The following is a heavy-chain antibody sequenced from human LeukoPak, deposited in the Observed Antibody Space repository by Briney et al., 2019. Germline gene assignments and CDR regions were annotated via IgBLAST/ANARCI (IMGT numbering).Heavy chain of an antibody. CDR2: IYYSGST. CDR1: GGSISSSSYY. V-gene: IGHV4-39*01. D-gene: IGHD2-2*01. J-gene: IGHJ4*02. Sequence: PSETLSLTCTVSGGSISSSSYYWGWIRQPPGKGLEWIGSIYYSGSTYYNPSLKSRVTISVDTSKNQFSLKLSSVTAADTAVYYCARHSSPLVVVLAFDYWGQGTLVTVSS. CDR3: ARHSSPLVVVLAFDY.